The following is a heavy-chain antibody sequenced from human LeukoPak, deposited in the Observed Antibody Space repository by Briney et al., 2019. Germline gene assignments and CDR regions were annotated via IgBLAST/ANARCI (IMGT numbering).Heavy chain of an antibody. CDR2: IYYSGST. CDR3: ARDPGAAAQFDY. Sequence: PSETLSLTCTVSGGSISSGDYYWRWIRQPPGKGLEWIGYIYYSGSTYYNPPLKSRVTISVDTSKNQFSLKLSSVTAADTAVYYCARDPGAAAQFDYWGQGTLVTVSS. V-gene: IGHV4-30-4*01. CDR1: GGSISSGDYY. J-gene: IGHJ4*02. D-gene: IGHD6-13*01.